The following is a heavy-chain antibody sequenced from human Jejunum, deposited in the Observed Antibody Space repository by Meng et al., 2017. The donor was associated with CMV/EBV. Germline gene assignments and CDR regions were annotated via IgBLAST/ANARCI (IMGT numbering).Heavy chain of an antibody. CDR1: GYSFIDYY. CDR3: SSAPGDY. Sequence: KVSCKAAGYSFIDYYMNWVRQAPGQGLEWMGWINPKTGGTDYAQKFQGRVTLTRDTSITTVYMELSNLKSDDSAVYYCSSAPGDYWGQGTRVTVSS. J-gene: IGHJ4*02. V-gene: IGHV1-2*02. D-gene: IGHD1-14*01. CDR2: INPKTGGT.